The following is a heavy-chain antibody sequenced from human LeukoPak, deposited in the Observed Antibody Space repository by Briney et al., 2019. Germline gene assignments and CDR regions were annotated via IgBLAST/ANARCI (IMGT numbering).Heavy chain of an antibody. CDR3: AKGSKGTYDY. CDR2: IIGNGDST. V-gene: IGHV3-23*01. CDR1: GFTFSSYV. Sequence: GGSLRLSCVASGFTFSSYVMTWVRQAPGKGLEWVSSIIGNGDSTYYADSVKGRFTISRDNSKNTLYLQMNSLRAEDTAIYYCAKGSKGTYDYWVQGTLVTVSS. J-gene: IGHJ4*02.